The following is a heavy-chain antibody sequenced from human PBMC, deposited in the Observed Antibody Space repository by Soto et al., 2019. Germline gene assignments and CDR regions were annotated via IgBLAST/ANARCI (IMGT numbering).Heavy chain of an antibody. Sequence: PGESLKISCKGSGYSFTSYWIGWVRQMPGKCLEWMGIIYPGDSDTRYSPSFQGQVTISADKSISTAYLQWSSLKASDTAMYYCAIADIVVVPAARGGAFDIWGQGTMVTVSS. CDR3: AIADIVVVPAARGGAFDI. CDR1: GYSFTSYW. CDR2: IYPGDSDT. J-gene: IGHJ3*02. V-gene: IGHV5-51*01. D-gene: IGHD2-2*01.